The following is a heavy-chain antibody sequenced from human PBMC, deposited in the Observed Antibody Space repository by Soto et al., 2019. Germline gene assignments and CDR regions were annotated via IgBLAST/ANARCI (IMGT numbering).Heavy chain of an antibody. CDR1: GGSISSSSYY. Sequence: QLQLQESGPGLVKPSETLSLTCTVSGGSISSSSYYWGWIRQPPGKGLEWIGSIYYSGSTYYNPSLKSRVTISVDTSKNQFSLKLSSVTAADTAVYYCAGGPPASDIVVVPAAIFYWFDPWGQGTLVTVSS. V-gene: IGHV4-39*01. CDR3: AGGPPASDIVVVPAAIFYWFDP. D-gene: IGHD2-2*01. J-gene: IGHJ5*02. CDR2: IYYSGST.